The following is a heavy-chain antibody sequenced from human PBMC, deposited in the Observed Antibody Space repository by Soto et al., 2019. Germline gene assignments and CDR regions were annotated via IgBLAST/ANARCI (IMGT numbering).Heavy chain of an antibody. Sequence: SETLSLTCAVSGGSISSSNWWSWVRQPPGKGLEWIGEIYQSGSTNYNPSLESRVRMSVDKSRNQFSLKLTSVSAADTAVYYCARASATIAAAASFDDWGQGTLVTVSS. J-gene: IGHJ4*02. V-gene: IGHV4-4*02. D-gene: IGHD6-13*01. CDR1: GGSISSSNW. CDR3: ARASATIAAAASFDD. CDR2: IYQSGST.